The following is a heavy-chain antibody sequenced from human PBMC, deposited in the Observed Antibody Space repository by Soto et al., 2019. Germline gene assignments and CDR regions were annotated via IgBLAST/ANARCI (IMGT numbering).Heavy chain of an antibody. CDR3: ARDLLRFLEWLLPRDYGMDV. D-gene: IGHD3-3*01. J-gene: IGHJ6*02. CDR1: VFTLIGYA. Sequence: WGSLRLSCAAFVFTLIGYAMHGIRQAPGDWLEWVAVISYDGSNKYYADSVKGRFTISRDNSKNTLYLQMNSLRAEDTAVYYCARDLLRFLEWLLPRDYGMDVWGQGTTVTVSS. CDR2: ISYDGSNK. V-gene: IGHV3-30-3*01.